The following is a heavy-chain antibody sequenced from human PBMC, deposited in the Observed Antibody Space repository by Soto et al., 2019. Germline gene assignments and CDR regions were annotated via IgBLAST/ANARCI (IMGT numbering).Heavy chain of an antibody. J-gene: IGHJ4*02. CDR3: GRVAGILLFDY. CDR2: SYYSGST. D-gene: IGHD3-10*01. V-gene: IGHV4-59*01. CDR1: GGSINSYY. Sequence: SETLSLTCTVSGGSINSYYWSWIRQPPGKGQEWLGYSYYSGSTNYNPYIKSRFTISLDTSKNHFYLKLRSVTAEDTAVYCCGRVAGILLFDYWGQGSLVTVSS.